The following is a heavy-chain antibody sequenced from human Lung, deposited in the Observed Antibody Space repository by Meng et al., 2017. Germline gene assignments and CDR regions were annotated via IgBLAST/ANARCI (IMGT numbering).Heavy chain of an antibody. J-gene: IGHJ4*02. D-gene: IGHD3-22*01. CDR1: GFSFSSHA. V-gene: IGHV3-30*04. Sequence: QVQLAKSGGALVQPGRSLRLSCAASGFSFSSHAMHWVRQAPGKGLEWVALISYDGSGEGYADSVKGRFTISRDNSKSTLYLQMDSLRPEDTAVYYCIAEIGPKSFDNWGQGTLVTVSS. CDR2: ISYDGSGE. CDR3: IAEIGPKSFDN.